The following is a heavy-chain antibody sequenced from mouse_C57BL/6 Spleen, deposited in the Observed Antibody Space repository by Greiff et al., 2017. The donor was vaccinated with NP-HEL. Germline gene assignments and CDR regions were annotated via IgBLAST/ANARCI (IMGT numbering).Heavy chain of an antibody. D-gene: IGHD2-5*01. CDR2: IWTGGGT. V-gene: IGHV2-9-1*01. CDR3: ARITRYYSNYYAMDY. J-gene: IGHJ4*01. CDR1: GFSLTSYA. Sequence: QVQLQQSGPGLVAPSQSLSITCTVSGFSLTSYAISWVRQPPGKGLEWLGVIWTGGGTNYNSALKSRLSISKDNSKSQVFLKMNSLQTDDTARYYCARITRYYSNYYAMDYWGQGTSVTVSS.